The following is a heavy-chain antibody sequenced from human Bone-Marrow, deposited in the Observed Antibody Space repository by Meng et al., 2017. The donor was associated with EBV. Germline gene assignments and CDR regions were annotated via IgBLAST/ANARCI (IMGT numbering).Heavy chain of an antibody. Sequence: QVQVVQSGAEVKKPGSWVKVSCWTSGGTFKSDAVSWVRQAPGQGLGWMGGLIPMSGAPHYAQKFQGRVTITADESTSTHYMDLSNLRSDDTAMYYCASESGRGFTPDYWGQGTLVTVSS. CDR1: GGTFKSDA. D-gene: IGHD3-10*01. J-gene: IGHJ4*02. CDR3: ASESGRGFTPDY. V-gene: IGHV1-69*01. CDR2: LIPMSGAP.